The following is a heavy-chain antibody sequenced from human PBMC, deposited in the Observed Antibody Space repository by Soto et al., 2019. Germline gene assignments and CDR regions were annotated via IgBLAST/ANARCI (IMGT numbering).Heavy chain of an antibody. Sequence: EVQLLESGGGLVQPGGSLRLSCAASGFTFSSYAMSWVRQAPGKGLEWVSAISGSGGSTYYADSVKGRFTISRDNSKNTLYLQMNSLRAEDTAVYYCAKVSYYYDSSGYYLDAFDIWGQGTMVTVSS. CDR2: ISGSGGST. V-gene: IGHV3-23*01. J-gene: IGHJ3*02. D-gene: IGHD3-22*01. CDR1: GFTFSSYA. CDR3: AKVSYYYDSSGYYLDAFDI.